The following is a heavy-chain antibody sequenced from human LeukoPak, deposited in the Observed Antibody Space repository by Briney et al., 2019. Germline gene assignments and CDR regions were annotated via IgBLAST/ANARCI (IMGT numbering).Heavy chain of an antibody. Sequence: ASVKVSCKASGYTFTSYDINWVRQATGQGLEWMGWMNPNSGNTGYAQKFQGRVTITRNTSISTAYMELSSLRSEDTAVYYCARAPRYCSSTSCYKDWFDPWGQGTLVTVSS. D-gene: IGHD2-2*02. CDR3: ARAPRYCSSTSCYKDWFDP. V-gene: IGHV1-8*03. CDR1: GYTFTSYD. CDR2: MNPNSGNT. J-gene: IGHJ5*02.